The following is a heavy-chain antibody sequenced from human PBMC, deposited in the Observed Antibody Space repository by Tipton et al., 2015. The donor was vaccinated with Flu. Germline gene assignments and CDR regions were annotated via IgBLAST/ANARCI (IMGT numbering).Heavy chain of an antibody. Sequence: TLSLTCAVYGGSFSGYYWSWIRQPPGKGLEWIGEINHSGSTNYNPSLKSRVTISVDTSKNQFSLKLSSVTAADTAVYYCARGVTLLRIWSGYSAYYFDYWGQGTLVTVSS. V-gene: IGHV4-34*01. CDR1: GGSFSGYY. CDR3: ARGVTLLRIWSGYSAYYFDY. D-gene: IGHD3-3*01. CDR2: INHSGST. J-gene: IGHJ4*02.